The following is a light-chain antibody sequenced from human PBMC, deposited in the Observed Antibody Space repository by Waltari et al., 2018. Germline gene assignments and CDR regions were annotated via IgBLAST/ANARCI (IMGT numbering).Light chain of an antibody. V-gene: IGKV2D-29*01. CDR2: EVS. Sequence: DIVMTQTPLSLSVTPGQPASISCKSSQSLLFFDGKTYLYWFLQKPGQPPQLLIYEVSKGFSGVPDRFSGSGSGTDFKLKISRVEADNVCVYYCMHSIQHPWTFGQGTKVEIE. CDR1: QSLLFFDGKTY. J-gene: IGKJ1*01. CDR3: MHSIQHPWT.